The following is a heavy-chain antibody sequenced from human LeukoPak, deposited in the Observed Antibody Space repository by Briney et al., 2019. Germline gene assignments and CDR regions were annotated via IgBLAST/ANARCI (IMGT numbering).Heavy chain of an antibody. D-gene: IGHD6-6*01. Sequence: SETLSLTCTVSGGFISSSSYYWAWIRQPPGKGLEWIATINYSGSTYYNSSLKSRVTISVNTSKNQFSLNLSSVTAADTAVYYCARGPRKVIAALYYWGQGTLVTVSS. CDR1: GGFISSSSYY. CDR2: INYSGST. V-gene: IGHV4-39*01. CDR3: ARGPRKVIAALYY. J-gene: IGHJ4*02.